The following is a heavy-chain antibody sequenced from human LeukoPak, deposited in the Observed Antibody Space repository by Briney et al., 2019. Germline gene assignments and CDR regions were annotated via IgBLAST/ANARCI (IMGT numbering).Heavy chain of an antibody. CDR3: ARVGGSRVLGAFDI. CDR1: GFTFSSYT. V-gene: IGHV3-48*01. CDR2: ISSSSSTI. D-gene: IGHD3-16*01. Sequence: GGSLRLSCAASGFTFSSYTMNWVRQAPGKGLEWVSYISSSSSTIYYADSVKGRFTISRDNAKNSLYLQMNSLRAEDTAVYYCARVGGSRVLGAFDIWGQGTMVTVSS. J-gene: IGHJ3*02.